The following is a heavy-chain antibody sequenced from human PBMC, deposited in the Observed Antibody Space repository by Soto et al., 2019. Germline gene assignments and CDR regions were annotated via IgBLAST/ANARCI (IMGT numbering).Heavy chain of an antibody. Sequence: QVPLQESGPGLVKPSETLSLPCSVSCGAIGNYYLCWIQQPPGKVLEWIRYVYYSGSTNYNPSLESRITQSLDTSKNPFSLRLTSVTSADTAGYYCGRESARKGGQYYFDYWGQGTLVTLSS. J-gene: IGHJ4*02. V-gene: IGHV4-59*01. D-gene: IGHD3-16*01. CDR3: GRESARKGGQYYFDY. CDR1: CGAIGNYY. CDR2: VYYSGST.